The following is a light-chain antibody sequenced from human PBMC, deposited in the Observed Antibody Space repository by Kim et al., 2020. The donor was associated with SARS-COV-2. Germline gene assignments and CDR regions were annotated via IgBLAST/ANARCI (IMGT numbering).Light chain of an antibody. J-gene: IGLJ1*01. CDR3: QAWDSSYV. Sequence: VSVFTGQTASITCSGDKLGDKYACWYQQKPGQSPVLVIYQDSKRPSGIPERFSGSNSGNTATLTISGTQAMDEADYYCQAWDSSYVFGTGTKVTVL. CDR1: KLGDKY. V-gene: IGLV3-1*01. CDR2: QDS.